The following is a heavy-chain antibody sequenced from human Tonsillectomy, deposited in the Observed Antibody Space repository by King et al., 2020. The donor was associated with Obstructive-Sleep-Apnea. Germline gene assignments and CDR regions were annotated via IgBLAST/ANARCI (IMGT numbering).Heavy chain of an antibody. CDR3: TTDTGDSSGYGPGY. J-gene: IGHJ4*02. CDR2: TKDKASGGTI. Sequence: VQLVESGGGLVKPGGSLRLSCAASGFTFRNAWMSWVRQAPGKGLEWVGRTKDKASGGTIDYVAPVKGRFSISRDDSKNILYLQMSSLKTEDADVYYCTTDTGDSSGYGPGYWGQGTLVTVSS. D-gene: IGHD5-12*01. CDR1: GFTFRNAW. V-gene: IGHV3-15*01.